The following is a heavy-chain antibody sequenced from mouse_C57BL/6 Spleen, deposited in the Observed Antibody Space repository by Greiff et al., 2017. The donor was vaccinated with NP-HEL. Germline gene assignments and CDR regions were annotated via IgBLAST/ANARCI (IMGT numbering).Heavy chain of an antibody. J-gene: IGHJ3*01. Sequence: EVKLMESGGGLVKPGGSLKLSCAASGFTFSDYGMHWVRQSPEKGLEWVAYISSGSSTIYYADTVKGRFTISRDNAKNTLFLQMTSLRSEDTAMYYCARDSSGYNFAYWGQGTLVTVSA. CDR1: GFTFSDYG. CDR3: ARDSSGYNFAY. CDR2: ISSGSSTI. D-gene: IGHD3-2*02. V-gene: IGHV5-17*01.